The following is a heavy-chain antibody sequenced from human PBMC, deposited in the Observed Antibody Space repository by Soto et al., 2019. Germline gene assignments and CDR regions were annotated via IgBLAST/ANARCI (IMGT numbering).Heavy chain of an antibody. Sequence: EVQLLESGGGLVQPGGSLRLSCAASGFTFSSYAMSWVRQAPGKGLEWVSAISGSGGSTYYADSVQGRFTISRDNSKNTLYMQRHGWGAEGTAVYYCGKDKVVKQELYIRVGYFVYWGQGTLVTVSS. V-gene: IGHV3-23*01. CDR2: ISGSGGST. CDR3: GKDKVVKQELYIRVGYFVY. D-gene: IGHD6-13*01. CDR1: GFTFSSYA. J-gene: IGHJ4*02.